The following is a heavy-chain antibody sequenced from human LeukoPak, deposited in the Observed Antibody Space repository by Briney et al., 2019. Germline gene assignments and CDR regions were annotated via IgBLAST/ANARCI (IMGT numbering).Heavy chain of an antibody. Sequence: ASVKVSCKASGYTFTGYYMHWVRQAPGQGLEWMGIINPSGGSTSYAQKFQGRVTMTRDMSTSTVYMELSSLRSEDTAVYYCARLIGLRDPDYWGQGTLVTVSS. D-gene: IGHD5-12*01. J-gene: IGHJ4*02. CDR1: GYTFTGYY. CDR2: INPSGGST. CDR3: ARLIGLRDPDY. V-gene: IGHV1-46*01.